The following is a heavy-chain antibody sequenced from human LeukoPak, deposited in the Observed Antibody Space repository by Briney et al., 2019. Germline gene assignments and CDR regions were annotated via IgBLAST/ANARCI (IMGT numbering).Heavy chain of an antibody. Sequence: SETLSLTCTVSGGSISSYYWSWIRQPAGKGLEWTGRIYTSGSTNYNPSLKSRVTMSVDTSKNQFSLKLSSVTAADTAVYYCARDRSYNWNYWFDPWGQGTLVTVSS. D-gene: IGHD1-7*01. J-gene: IGHJ5*02. V-gene: IGHV4-4*07. CDR1: GGSISSYY. CDR2: IYTSGST. CDR3: ARDRSYNWNYWFDP.